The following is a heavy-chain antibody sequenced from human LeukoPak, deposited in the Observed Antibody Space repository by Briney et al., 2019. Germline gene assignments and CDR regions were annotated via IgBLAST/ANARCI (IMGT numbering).Heavy chain of an antibody. CDR1: GGSFSGYY. CDR2: INHSGST. CDR3: ARLTFRDGSAHYYYYYGMDV. D-gene: IGHD3-10*01. Sequence: PSETLSLTCAVYGGSFSGYYWSWIRQPPGKGLEWIGEINHSGSTNYSPSLQGHVTISADKSISTAYLQWSSLKASDTAMYYCARLTFRDGSAHYYYYYGMDVWGQGTTVTVSS. J-gene: IGHJ6*02. V-gene: IGHV4-34*01.